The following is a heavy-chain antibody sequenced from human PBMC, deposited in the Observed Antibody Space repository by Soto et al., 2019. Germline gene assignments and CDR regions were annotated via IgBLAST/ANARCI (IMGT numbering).Heavy chain of an antibody. J-gene: IGHJ6*03. D-gene: IGHD2-15*01. CDR1: GGSISSSSYY. Sequence: SETLSLTCTVSGGSISSSSYYWGWIRQPPGKGLEWIGSIYYSGSTYYNPSLKSRVTISVDTSKNQFSLKLSSVTAADTAVYYCARQGYCSGGSCWYHVLYYYYYYMDVWGKGTTVTVSS. CDR2: IYYSGST. V-gene: IGHV4-39*01. CDR3: ARQGYCSGGSCWYHVLYYYYYYMDV.